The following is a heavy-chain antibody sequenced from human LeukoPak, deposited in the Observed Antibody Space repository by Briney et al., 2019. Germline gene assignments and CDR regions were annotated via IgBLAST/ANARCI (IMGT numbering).Heavy chain of an antibody. D-gene: IGHD6-19*01. CDR3: ARKGDIAVAGLVLDH. Sequence: VASVTVSFKASGYTFTSYYLHWVRQAPGQGLEWMGIINPSAGSTSYAQKFQGRVTMTRDTSTSTVYMELSSLRSEDTAVYYCARKGDIAVAGLVLDHWGQGTLVTVSS. CDR2: INPSAGST. CDR1: GYTFTSYY. J-gene: IGHJ4*02. V-gene: IGHV1-46*01.